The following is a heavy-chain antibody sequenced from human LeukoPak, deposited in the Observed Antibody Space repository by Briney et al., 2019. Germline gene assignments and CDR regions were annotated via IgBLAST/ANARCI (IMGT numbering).Heavy chain of an antibody. V-gene: IGHV1-18*01. J-gene: IGHJ4*02. CDR2: ISTYNGNT. Sequence: SVKVSCKASGYTFSAYGISWVRQAPGQGLEWMGWISTYNGNTNYAQNLQGRVIMTTDTSASTAYMELRSLRSDDTAVYYCARGVAVTDEYYFDYWGQGTLVTVSS. CDR3: ARGVAVTDEYYFDY. D-gene: IGHD2-21*02. CDR1: GYTFSAYG.